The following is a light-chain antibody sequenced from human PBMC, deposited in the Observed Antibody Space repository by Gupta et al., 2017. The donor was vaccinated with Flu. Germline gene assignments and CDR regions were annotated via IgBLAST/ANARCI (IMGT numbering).Light chain of an antibody. Sequence: QSVLTQPPSASATPGQRVTISCSGSSSNIGGNYVYWYQHLPGTAPKLLIYRNTQRPSGVPDRFSGSKSGTSASLAISGLRSEDEADYYCAAWDDSLSGRVFGGGTKLTVL. J-gene: IGLJ2*01. CDR1: SSNIGGNY. V-gene: IGLV1-47*01. CDR3: AAWDDSLSGRV. CDR2: RNT.